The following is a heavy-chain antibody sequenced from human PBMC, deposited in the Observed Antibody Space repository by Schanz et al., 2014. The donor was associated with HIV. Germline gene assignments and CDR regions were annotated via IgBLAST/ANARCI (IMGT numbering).Heavy chain of an antibody. D-gene: IGHD1-26*01. V-gene: IGHV3-33*08. CDR2: IGHEGNDI. J-gene: IGHJ4*02. Sequence: QVQLVESGGGVVQPGGSLRLSCEASGFTFDNYGMHWVRQAPGKGLEWVAVIGHEGNDIHYVDSVAGRFSISRDNSKNTLYLQLGSLRTEDTAVYYCARDLNVGRHFDHWGQGTLVTVSS. CDR3: ARDLNVGRHFDH. CDR1: GFTFDNYG.